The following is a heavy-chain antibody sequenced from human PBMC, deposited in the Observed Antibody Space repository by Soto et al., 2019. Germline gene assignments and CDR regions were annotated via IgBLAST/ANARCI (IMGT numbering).Heavy chain of an antibody. J-gene: IGHJ4*02. V-gene: IGHV1-2*04. CDR1: GYTFTGYY. D-gene: IGHD6-19*01. CDR3: ARLGPDSSGWAFDY. CDR2: INPNSGGT. Sequence: EASVKVSCKASGYTFTGYYMHWVRQAPGQGLEWMGWINPNSGGTNYAQKFQGWVTMTRDTSISTAYMELSRLRSDDTAVYYCARLGPDSSGWAFDYWGQGTLVTVSS.